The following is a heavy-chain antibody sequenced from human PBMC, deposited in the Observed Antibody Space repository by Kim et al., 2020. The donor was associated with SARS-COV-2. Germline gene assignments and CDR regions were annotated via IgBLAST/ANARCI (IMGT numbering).Heavy chain of an antibody. D-gene: IGHD3-10*01. CDR1: GLTFGSYA. J-gene: IGHJ4*02. V-gene: IGHV3-23*01. CDR3: AKGREFHYYGLGRAFDT. CDR2: ISNTGRAT. Sequence: GGSLRLSCTASGLTFGSYAMIWVRQAPGKGLEWVSIISNTGRATDYPDSVKGRFIIYRDNSKNTLYLHMNNLRAEDTAMSYCAKGREFHYYGLGRAFDTWGQGTIVTVSS.